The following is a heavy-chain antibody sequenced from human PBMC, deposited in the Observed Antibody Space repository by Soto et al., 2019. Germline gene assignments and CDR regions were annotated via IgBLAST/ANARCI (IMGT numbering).Heavy chain of an antibody. CDR1: GFTFSNYA. D-gene: IGHD4-17*01. CDR2: ISYDGRSK. CDR3: ARDVNYGDYFSYAFDI. J-gene: IGHJ3*02. V-gene: IGHV3-30*04. Sequence: QVQLVEYGGGVDQPGRSLRLSCAASGFTFSNYAMHWVRQAPGKGLEWVAVISYDGRSKYYADSVKGRFTISRDNSKNTLYLQMNSLGAEDTAVYYCARDVNYGDYFSYAFDIWGQGTMVTVSS.